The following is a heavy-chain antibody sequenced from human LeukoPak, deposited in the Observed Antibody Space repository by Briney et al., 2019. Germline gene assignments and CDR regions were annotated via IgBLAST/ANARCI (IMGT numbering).Heavy chain of an antibody. CDR2: ISYDGSNK. Sequence: PGGSLRLSCAASGFTFSSYAMHWVRRAPGKGLEWVAFISYDGSNKYYADSVKGRFTFSRDNSKNTLYLQMNSLRAEDTAVYYCAKGEDYYDSSGYYYTYAFDIWGQGTVVTVSP. CDR3: AKGEDYYDSSGYYYTYAFDI. D-gene: IGHD3-22*01. V-gene: IGHV3-30*18. J-gene: IGHJ3*02. CDR1: GFTFSSYA.